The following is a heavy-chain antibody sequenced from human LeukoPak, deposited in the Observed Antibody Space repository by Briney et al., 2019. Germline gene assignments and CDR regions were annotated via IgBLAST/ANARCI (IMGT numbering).Heavy chain of an antibody. CDR2: ITYSGST. CDR1: GGSISNYY. J-gene: IGHJ4*02. Sequence: PSETLSLTCSVSGGSISNYYWSWIRQPPGKGLEWIGYITYSGSTSYKSSLKSRVTISVDTSKNQFSLKLSSVIAADTAVYYCASRDAYHSEYWGQGTLVTVSS. D-gene: IGHD5-24*01. CDR3: ASRDAYHSEY. V-gene: IGHV4-59*01.